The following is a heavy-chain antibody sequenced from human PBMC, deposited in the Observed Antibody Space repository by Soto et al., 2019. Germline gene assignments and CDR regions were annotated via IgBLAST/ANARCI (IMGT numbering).Heavy chain of an antibody. J-gene: IGHJ4*02. CDR2: ISAHNGNT. CDR3: ARGRYGDY. Sequence: QVHLVQSGAEVKKPGASVKVSCKASGYTFTSYGITWVRQAPGQGLEWMGWISAHNGNTDYAQKLQGRVIVTRDTSTSPAYMELRSLISDDTAVYSCARGRYGDYWGQGALVTVSS. CDR1: GYTFTSYG. D-gene: IGHD1-1*01. V-gene: IGHV1-18*01.